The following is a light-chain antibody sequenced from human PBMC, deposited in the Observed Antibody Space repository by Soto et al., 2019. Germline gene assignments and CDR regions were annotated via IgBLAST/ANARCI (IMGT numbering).Light chain of an antibody. CDR3: AAWDDSLNGVV. J-gene: IGLJ2*01. Sequence: QLVLTQPPSASGTPGQRVTISCSGSSSNIGSNSVNWYQQLPGTAPKLLMYSSNQRPSGVPDRFSGSKSGTSASLAISGLKSEDEADYYCAAWDDSLNGVVFGGGTKLTVL. CDR1: SSNIGSNS. CDR2: SSN. V-gene: IGLV1-44*01.